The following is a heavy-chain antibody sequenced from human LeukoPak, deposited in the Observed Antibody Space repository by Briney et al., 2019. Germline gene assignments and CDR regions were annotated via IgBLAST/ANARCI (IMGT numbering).Heavy chain of an antibody. CDR3: ARSSVGITDLITVDFDY. D-gene: IGHD1-20*01. V-gene: IGHV4-59*01. Sequence: SETLSHTCAVYGGSFSAYYWSWIRQPPGKGLEWIGFIFYIGTTNYNPSLKSRVTMSLDTSRNQFSLSLSSVTAADTAVYYCARSSVGITDLITVDFDYWGQGILVSVSS. CDR2: IFYIGTT. CDR1: GGSFSAYY. J-gene: IGHJ4*02.